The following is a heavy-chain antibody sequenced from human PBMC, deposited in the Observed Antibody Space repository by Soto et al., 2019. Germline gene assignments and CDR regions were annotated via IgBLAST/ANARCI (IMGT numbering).Heavy chain of an antibody. Sequence: QVQLVQSGAEVKKPGASVKVSCKASGYTFTSYDINWVRQATGQGLEWMGWMNPYSGNTGYAQKFQGRVTMTRSTSISTVYMELSSLRSEDAAVYYCARARYYDILNGYYYYYGMDVWGQGTTFTVCS. V-gene: IGHV1-8*01. CDR2: MNPYSGNT. J-gene: IGHJ6*02. CDR1: GYTFTSYD. D-gene: IGHD3-9*01. CDR3: ARARYYDILNGYYYYYGMDV.